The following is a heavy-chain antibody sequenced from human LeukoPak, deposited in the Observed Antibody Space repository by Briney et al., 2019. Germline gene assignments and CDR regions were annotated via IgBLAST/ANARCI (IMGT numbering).Heavy chain of an antibody. V-gene: IGHV3-11*01. CDR3: AREDTGSYSRAYYFDY. CDR1: GFTFSDYF. D-gene: IGHD1-26*01. J-gene: IGHJ4*02. CDR2: ISTTGSTV. Sequence: GGSLRLSCAASGFTFSDYFMSWIRQAPGRGLEWISYISTTGSTVYYADSVKGRFTISRDNAKNSLYLQMHSLRADDTAVYYCAREDTGSYSRAYYFDYWGQGTLATVSS.